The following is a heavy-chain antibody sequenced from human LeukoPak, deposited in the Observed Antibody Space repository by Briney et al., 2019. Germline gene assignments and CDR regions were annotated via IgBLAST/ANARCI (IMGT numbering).Heavy chain of an antibody. CDR3: TVHYGEATWFDP. V-gene: IGHV3-15*07. D-gene: IGHD3-10*01. Sequence: PGGSLRLSCAAPGFTSSNAWMNWVRQAPGKGLEWVGRIKSKTDGGTTDYAAPVKGRFTISRDDSKNTLYLQMNSLKTEDTAVNYCTVHYGEATWFDPWGQGTLVTVSS. CDR1: GFTSSNAW. J-gene: IGHJ5*02. CDR2: IKSKTDGGTT.